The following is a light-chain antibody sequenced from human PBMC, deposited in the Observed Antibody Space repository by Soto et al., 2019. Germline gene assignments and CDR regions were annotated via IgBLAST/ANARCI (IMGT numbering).Light chain of an antibody. CDR1: QSISSW. CDR2: DAS. Sequence: DIQIAKSPATLSASVGDRVTIACRASQSISSWLAWYQQKPGKAPKLLIYDASSLESGVPSRFRGSGSGTEFTLTISSLQPDDFATYYCQQYNSLVTFGQGTKVDIK. CDR3: QQYNSLVT. J-gene: IGKJ1*01. V-gene: IGKV1-5*01.